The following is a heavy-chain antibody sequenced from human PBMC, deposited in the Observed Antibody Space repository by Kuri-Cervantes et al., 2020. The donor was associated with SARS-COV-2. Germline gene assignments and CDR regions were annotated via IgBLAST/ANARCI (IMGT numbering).Heavy chain of an antibody. J-gene: IGHJ5*02. CDR2: IKSKTDGGKT. V-gene: IGHV3-15*07. D-gene: IGHD6-6*01. CDR3: TRETYSSSYWFDP. Sequence: GESLKISCAASGFTFSNAWMNWVRQAPGKGLEWVGRIKSKTDGGKTDYAAPVKGRFTIPRDDSKNTLYLQMNSLKTEDTAVYYCTRETYSSSYWFDPWGQGTLVTVSS. CDR1: GFTFSNAW.